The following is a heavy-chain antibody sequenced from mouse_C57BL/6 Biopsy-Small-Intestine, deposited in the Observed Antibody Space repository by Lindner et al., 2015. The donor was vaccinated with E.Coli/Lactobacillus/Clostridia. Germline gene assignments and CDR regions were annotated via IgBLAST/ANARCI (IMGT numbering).Heavy chain of an antibody. J-gene: IGHJ4*01. CDR2: MNPNSGNT. V-gene: IGHV1-81*01. Sequence: SVKVSCKASGYTFTSYDINWVRQATGQGLEWMGWMNPNSGNTGYAQKLQGRVTMTRNTSISTAYMELSSLRSEDTAVYYCARESLSNYDYWGQGTLVTVSS. CDR1: GYTFTSYD. CDR3: ARESLSNYDY. D-gene: IGHD2-1*01.